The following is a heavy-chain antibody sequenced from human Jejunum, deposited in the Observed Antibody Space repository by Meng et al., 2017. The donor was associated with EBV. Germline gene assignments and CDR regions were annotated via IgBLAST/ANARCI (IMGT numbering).Heavy chain of an antibody. CDR3: ARDQNGSYFAY. D-gene: IGHD1-26*01. CDR1: GGSVSSGGYY. CDR2: IYNSEST. V-gene: IGHV4-61*08. J-gene: IGHJ4*02. Sequence: LQEQGPGLVKPSETLSLTCTVSGGSVSSGGYYWSWIRQPPGKGLEWIGYIYNSESTNYKSSLKSRVTISADTSKNQFSLRLSSVTAADTAVYYCARDQNGSYFAYWGQGTLVTVSS.